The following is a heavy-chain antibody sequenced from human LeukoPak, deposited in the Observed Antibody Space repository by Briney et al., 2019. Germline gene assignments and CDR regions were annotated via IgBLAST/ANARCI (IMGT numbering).Heavy chain of an antibody. D-gene: IGHD2-2*01. CDR1: GGSISSYY. V-gene: IGHV4-59*08. J-gene: IGHJ3*02. CDR3: ARRSSRGTRMYAFDI. Sequence: SETLSLTCTVSGGSISSYYWSWIRQPPGKGLERIGYIYYSGSTNYNPSLRSRVTISVDTSKNQFSLKLSSVTAADTAVYYCARRSSRGTRMYAFDIWGQGTMVTVSS. CDR2: IYYSGST.